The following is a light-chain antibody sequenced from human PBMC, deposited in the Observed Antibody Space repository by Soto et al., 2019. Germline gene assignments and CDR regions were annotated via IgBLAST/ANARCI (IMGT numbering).Light chain of an antibody. Sequence: EIVLTQSPATLSLSPGERATLSCRASQSVSSYLAWYQQKPGQAPRLLIYDASNRATGIPARFSGSGSGTDFTLTISSLEPEGFAVYYCQQRSNWTRTFGQGTKVDIK. CDR1: QSVSSY. CDR2: DAS. V-gene: IGKV3-11*01. CDR3: QQRSNWTRT. J-gene: IGKJ1*01.